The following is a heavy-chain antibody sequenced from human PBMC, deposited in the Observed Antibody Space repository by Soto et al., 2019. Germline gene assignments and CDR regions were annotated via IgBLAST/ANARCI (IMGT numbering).Heavy chain of an antibody. D-gene: IGHD5-18*01. CDR1: GGTFSSYT. J-gene: IGHJ4*02. CDR2: IIPMLGIA. CDR3: ANRGYSYGFVIY. V-gene: IGHV1-69*02. Sequence: QVQLVQSGAEVKKPGSSVKVSCKASGGTFSSYTFSWVRQAPGQGLEWMGRIIPMLGIANYAQKIQGRVTITADKSTSTAYMELSSLRSEDTAVYYCANRGYSYGFVIYWGQGSLVTVSS.